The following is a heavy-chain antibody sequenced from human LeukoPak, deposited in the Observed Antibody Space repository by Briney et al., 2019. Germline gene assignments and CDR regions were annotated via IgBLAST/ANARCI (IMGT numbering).Heavy chain of an antibody. Sequence: PGGSLRLSCAASAFTFSRYWMHWVRQTPGEGLVWVSRISSDGTTTTYADSVKGRFTISRDNARNTLYLQMNSLRAEDTAVYYCARFAYDSGSLSWGQGAPVTVSS. V-gene: IGHV3-74*01. CDR2: ISSDGTTT. D-gene: IGHD3-10*01. CDR1: AFTFSRYW. J-gene: IGHJ5*02. CDR3: ARFAYDSGSLS.